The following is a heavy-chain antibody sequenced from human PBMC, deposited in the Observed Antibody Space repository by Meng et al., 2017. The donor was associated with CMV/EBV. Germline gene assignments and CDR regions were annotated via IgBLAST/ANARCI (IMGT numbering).Heavy chain of an antibody. D-gene: IGHD2-15*01. Sequence: GESLKISCAASEFTFSNYAIHWVRRAPGKGLEWVAVTSYDGSTKHYADSVKGRFTISRDNCKNTVFLQMNSLRPEDTAVYYCARDLCGDSSCSPFGYWGQGALVTVSS. CDR3: ARDLCGDSSCSPFGY. CDR1: EFTFSNYA. V-gene: IGHV3-30-3*01. J-gene: IGHJ4*02. CDR2: TSYDGSTK.